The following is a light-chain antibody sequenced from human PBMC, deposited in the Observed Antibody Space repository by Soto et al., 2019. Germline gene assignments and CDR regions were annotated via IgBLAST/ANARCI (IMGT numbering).Light chain of an antibody. CDR3: QSYDSSLSGWV. V-gene: IGLV1-40*01. CDR2: GNS. J-gene: IGLJ3*02. CDR1: SSNIGAGYD. Sequence: QSVLTQPPSVSGAPGQXXTISCTESSSNIGAGYDVHWYQQLPGTAPKLLIYGNSNRPSGVPDRFSGSKSGTSASLAITGLQAEDEADYYCQSYDSSLSGWVFGGGTKLTVL.